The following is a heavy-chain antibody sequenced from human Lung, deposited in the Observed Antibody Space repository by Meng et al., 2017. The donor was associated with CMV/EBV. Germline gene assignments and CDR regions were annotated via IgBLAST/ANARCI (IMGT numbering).Heavy chain of an antibody. V-gene: IGHV1-3*01. CDR2: INAGSGNT. Sequence: QVQLVQSGAGVRMPGASVKVSCTASGYTFTSYAMHWVRQAPGQRLEWMGWINAGSGNTKYSQRFQGRVTITRDTSASTAYMELSSLRSEDTTVYYCARAGYDSSGYYPQPFDYWGQGTLVTVSS. J-gene: IGHJ4*02. CDR3: ARAGYDSSGYYPQPFDY. CDR1: GYTFTSYA. D-gene: IGHD3-22*01.